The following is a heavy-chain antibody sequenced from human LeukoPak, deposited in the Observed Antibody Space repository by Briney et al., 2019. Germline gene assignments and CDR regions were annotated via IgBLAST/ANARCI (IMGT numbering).Heavy chain of an antibody. CDR3: ARDLYSSGWYVGDYFDY. Sequence: GASVKVSCKASGGTFSSYAISWVRQAPGQGLEWMGGIIPIFGTANYAQKFQGRVTITTDESTSTAYMELSSLRSEDTAVYYCARDLYSSGWYVGDYFDYWGQGTLVTVSS. D-gene: IGHD6-19*01. V-gene: IGHV1-69*05. CDR1: GGTFSSYA. J-gene: IGHJ4*02. CDR2: IIPIFGTA.